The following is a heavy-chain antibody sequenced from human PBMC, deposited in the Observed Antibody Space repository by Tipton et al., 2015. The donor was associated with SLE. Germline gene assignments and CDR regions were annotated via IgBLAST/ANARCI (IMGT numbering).Heavy chain of an antibody. D-gene: IGHD6-19*01. CDR3: ARDWQWLDYYYYYMDV. Sequence: SLRLSCAASGFTFSSYGMHWVRQAPGKGLEWVAVIWFDGSNTYYADSVKGRSTISRDNSKNTLYLQMKSLRAEDTAVYYCARDWQWLDYYYYYMDVWGKGTTVTVSS. J-gene: IGHJ6*03. V-gene: IGHV3-33*01. CDR2: IWFDGSNT. CDR1: GFTFSSYG.